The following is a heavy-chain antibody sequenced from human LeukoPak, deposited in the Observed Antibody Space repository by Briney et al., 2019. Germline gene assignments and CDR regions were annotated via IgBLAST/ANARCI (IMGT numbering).Heavy chain of an antibody. CDR2: ISASGGRT. CDR3: AKAGGSSWYDA. D-gene: IGHD6-13*01. V-gene: IGHV3-23*01. Sequence: GGSLRLSCAASGFTFSSYDMSWVRQAPGKGLEWVSAISASGGRTYHADSVKGRFTISRDDSKNTMYQQMNSLRAEDTAVYYCAKAGGSSWYDAWGQGILVTVSS. CDR1: GFTFSSYD. J-gene: IGHJ5*02.